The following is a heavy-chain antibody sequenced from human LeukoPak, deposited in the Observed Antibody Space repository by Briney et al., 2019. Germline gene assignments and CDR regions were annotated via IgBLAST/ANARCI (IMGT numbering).Heavy chain of an antibody. Sequence: SETLSLTCTVSGGSISSGDYYWSWIRQPPGKGLERIGYIYYSGSTYYNPSLKSRVTISVDTSKNQFSLKLSSVTAADTAVYYCARGRTTRASGFDPWGQGTLVTVSS. CDR2: IYYSGST. CDR3: ARGRTTRASGFDP. D-gene: IGHD1-7*01. J-gene: IGHJ5*02. CDR1: GGSISSGDYY. V-gene: IGHV4-30-4*08.